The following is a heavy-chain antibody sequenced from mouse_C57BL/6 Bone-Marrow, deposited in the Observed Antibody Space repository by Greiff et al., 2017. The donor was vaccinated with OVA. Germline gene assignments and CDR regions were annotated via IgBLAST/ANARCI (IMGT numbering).Heavy chain of an antibody. J-gene: IGHJ3*01. CDR1: GFTFSSYA. V-gene: IGHV5-9-1*02. CDR2: ISSGGDYI. CDR3: TRDPAWFAD. Sequence: EVKLVESGEGLVKPGGSLKLSCAASGFTFSSYAMSWVRQTPEKRLEWVAYISSGGDYIYYADTVKGRFTISRDNARNTLYLQMSRLKSEDTAMYYCTRDPAWFADWGQGTLVTVSA.